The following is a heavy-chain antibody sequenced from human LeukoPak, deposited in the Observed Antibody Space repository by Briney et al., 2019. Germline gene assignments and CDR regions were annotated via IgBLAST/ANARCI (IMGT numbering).Heavy chain of an antibody. CDR3: ARDMVVGAFDAFDI. V-gene: IGHV1-18*01. D-gene: IGHD1-26*01. CDR1: GGTFSSYA. J-gene: IGHJ3*02. Sequence: ASVKVSCKASGGTFSSYAISWVRQAPGQGLEWMGWISAYNGNTNYAQKLQGRVTMTTDTSTSTAYMELRSLRSDDTAVYYCARDMVVGAFDAFDIWGQGTMVTVSS. CDR2: ISAYNGNT.